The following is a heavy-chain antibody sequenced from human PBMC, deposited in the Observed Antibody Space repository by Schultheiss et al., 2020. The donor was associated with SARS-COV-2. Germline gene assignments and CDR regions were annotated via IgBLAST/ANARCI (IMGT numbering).Heavy chain of an antibody. D-gene: IGHD6-13*01. V-gene: IGHV3-48*03. Sequence: GGSLRLSCAASGFTFSSYEMNWVRQAPGKGLEWVSYISSSGSTIYYADSVKGRFTISRDNAKNSLYLQMNSLRAEDTAVYYCATLRRSSWYRWNYYYGMDVWGQGTTVTVSS. CDR2: ISSSGSTI. CDR3: ATLRRSSWYRWNYYYGMDV. CDR1: GFTFSSYE. J-gene: IGHJ6*02.